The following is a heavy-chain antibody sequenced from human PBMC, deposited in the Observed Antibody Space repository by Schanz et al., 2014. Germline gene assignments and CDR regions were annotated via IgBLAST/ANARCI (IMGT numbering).Heavy chain of an antibody. CDR1: GFAFSVYG. Sequence: QVQLVESGGGVVQPGRSLRLSCAASGFAFSVYGMNWVRQAPGKGLEWVSYISGTTTYTNYADSVKGRFTISRDNAKNSLYLQMNSLRAEDTAVYYCAREQIMAAAGLVDYWGHGTLVTVSS. J-gene: IGHJ4*01. V-gene: IGHV3-11*05. CDR2: ISGTTTYT. D-gene: IGHD6-13*01. CDR3: AREQIMAAAGLVDY.